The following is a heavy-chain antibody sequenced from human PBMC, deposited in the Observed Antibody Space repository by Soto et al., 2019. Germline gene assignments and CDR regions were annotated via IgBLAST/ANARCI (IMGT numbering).Heavy chain of an antibody. CDR2: IYYSGST. CDR1: GGSISSGGYY. CDR3: AGYCSSTSCHRNAFDI. V-gene: IGHV4-31*03. Sequence: QVQLQESGPGLVKPSQTLSLTCTVSGGSISSGGYYWSWIRQHPGKGLEWIGYIYYSGSTYYNPSLKSRVTISVDTSKNQFSLKLSSVTAADTAVYYCAGYCSSTSCHRNAFDIWGQGTMVTVSS. J-gene: IGHJ3*02. D-gene: IGHD2-2*01.